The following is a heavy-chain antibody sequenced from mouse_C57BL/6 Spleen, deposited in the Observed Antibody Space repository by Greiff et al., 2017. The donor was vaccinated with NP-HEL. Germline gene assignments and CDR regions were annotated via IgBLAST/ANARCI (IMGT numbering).Heavy chain of an antibody. J-gene: IGHJ2*01. CDR2: IYPGSGST. Sequence: QVQLQQPGAELVKPGASVKMSCKASGYTFTSYWITWVKQRPGQGLEWIGDIYPGSGSTNYNEKFKSKATLTVDTSSSTAYMQLSSLTSEDSAVYYCARLDDYDGYFDYWGQGTTLTVSS. V-gene: IGHV1-55*01. CDR1: GYTFTSYW. CDR3: ARLDDYDGYFDY. D-gene: IGHD2-4*01.